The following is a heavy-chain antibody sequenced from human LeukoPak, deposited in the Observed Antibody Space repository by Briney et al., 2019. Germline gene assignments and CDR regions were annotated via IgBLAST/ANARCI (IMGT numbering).Heavy chain of an antibody. CDR1: GYTFTGYY. CDR2: INPNSGGT. V-gene: IGHV1-2*06. CDR3: ARGEAAAPYYFDY. Sequence: ASVKVSCTASGYTFTGYYMHWVRQATGQGLEWMGRINPNSGGTNYAQKFQGRVTMTRDTSISTAYMELSRLRSDDTAVYYCARGEAAAPYYFDYWGQGTLVTVSS. D-gene: IGHD6-13*01. J-gene: IGHJ4*02.